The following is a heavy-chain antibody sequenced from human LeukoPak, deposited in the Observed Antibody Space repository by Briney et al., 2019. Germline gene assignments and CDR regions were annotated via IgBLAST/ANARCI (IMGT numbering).Heavy chain of an antibody. J-gene: IGHJ4*02. CDR1: GFTFEDYA. CDR2: INWNGGST. Sequence: GGSLRLSCAASGFTFEDYAMSWVRQAPGKGLEWVSDINWNGGSTGYADSVKGRFTISRDNAKNSLSLQMNSLREEDTALYYCAREVDCNSTSCYYYFDYWGQGTLVTVSS. V-gene: IGHV3-20*04. D-gene: IGHD2-2*01. CDR3: AREVDCNSTSCYYYFDY.